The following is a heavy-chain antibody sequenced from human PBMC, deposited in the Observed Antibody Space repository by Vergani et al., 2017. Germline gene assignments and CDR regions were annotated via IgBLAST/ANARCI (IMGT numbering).Heavy chain of an antibody. V-gene: IGHV1-18*01. CDR3: ARSQYYYGSGSDYRLDAFDI. J-gene: IGHJ3*02. Sequence: QVQLVQSGAEVKKPGASVKVSCKASGYTFTSYGISWVRQAPGQGLEWMGWFSAYNGNTNYAQKLQGRVTMTTDTSTRTAYMELRSLRSDDTAVYYCARSQYYYGSGSDYRLDAFDIWGQGTMVTVSS. CDR1: GYTFTSYG. CDR2: FSAYNGNT. D-gene: IGHD3-10*01.